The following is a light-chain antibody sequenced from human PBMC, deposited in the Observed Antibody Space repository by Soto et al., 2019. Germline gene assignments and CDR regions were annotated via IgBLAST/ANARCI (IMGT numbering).Light chain of an antibody. CDR3: QQYQTYAT. CDR2: GAS. Sequence: DIQMTQSPSSVSASIGDRVTITCRASQDISSLLAWYQQKPGKAPKLLIYGASTLQSGVPSRFSGSGSGTDFTLTISSLQPEDFATYFCQQYQTYATFGQGTRLEIK. CDR1: QDISSL. J-gene: IGKJ5*01. V-gene: IGKV1D-12*01.